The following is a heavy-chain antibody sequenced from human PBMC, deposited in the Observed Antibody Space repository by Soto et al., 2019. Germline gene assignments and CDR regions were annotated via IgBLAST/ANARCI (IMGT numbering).Heavy chain of an antibody. V-gene: IGHV3-48*03. D-gene: IGHD3-22*01. CDR3: ARDPAPYYYDSSSVGYFQH. Sequence: XVSLSLSCAASGFTFSSYEMNWVRQAPGKGLEWVSYISSSGSTIYYADSVKGRFTISRDNAKNSLYLQMNSLRAEDTAVYYCARDPAPYYYDSSSVGYFQHWGQGTLVTVSS. CDR2: ISSSGSTI. CDR1: GFTFSSYE. J-gene: IGHJ1*01.